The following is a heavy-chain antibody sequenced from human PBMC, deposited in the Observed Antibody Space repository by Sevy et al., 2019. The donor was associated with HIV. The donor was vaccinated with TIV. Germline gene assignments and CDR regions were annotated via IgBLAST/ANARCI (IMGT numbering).Heavy chain of an antibody. Sequence: GESLKISCKGSGYSFTAYWIDWVRQVPGKGLEWMGTIYPGDSETRYSPSVQGQVTISADKSLTTAYLQWGSLKASDTAVYYCAGPTGLKVGIDFGTLDIWGQGTMVTVSS. D-gene: IGHD4-17*01. J-gene: IGHJ3*02. CDR1: GYSFTAYW. V-gene: IGHV5-51*01. CDR3: AGPTGLKVGIDFGTLDI. CDR2: IYPGDSET.